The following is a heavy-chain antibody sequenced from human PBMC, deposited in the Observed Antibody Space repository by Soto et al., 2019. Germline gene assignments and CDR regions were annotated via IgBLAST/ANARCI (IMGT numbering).Heavy chain of an antibody. CDR1: GGSISSSIYY. Sequence: PSGILALTCTVPGGSISSSIYYCGLIRQPPGKGLEWIGSIDYSRDTYYNPSLNSRVTISVDTSKNQFSLKVSSVTAADTAVYYCARHNGPLYVGHYYDMDVWAQGTTVTVSS. J-gene: IGHJ6*01. CDR2: IDYSRDT. CDR3: ARHNGPLYVGHYYDMDV. V-gene: IGHV4-39*01. D-gene: IGHD2-2*02.